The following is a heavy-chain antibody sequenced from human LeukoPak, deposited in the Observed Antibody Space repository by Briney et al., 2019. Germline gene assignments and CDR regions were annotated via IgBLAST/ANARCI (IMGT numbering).Heavy chain of an antibody. V-gene: IGHV3-23*01. CDR2: ISGSGDSA. J-gene: IGHJ4*02. CDR3: SRKYDSSGYYDY. CDR1: GFTLATYA. D-gene: IGHD3-22*01. Sequence: GGSLRLSCAASGFTLATYAMSWVRQAPGKGLEWVSGISGSGDSAYYADSVKGRFTISRDNSKNTLYLQRNSLRAEDTAVYFCSRKYDSSGYYDYWGQGTLVTVSS.